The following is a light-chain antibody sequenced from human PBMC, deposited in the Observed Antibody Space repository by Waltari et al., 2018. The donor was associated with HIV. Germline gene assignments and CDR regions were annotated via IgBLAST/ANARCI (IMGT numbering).Light chain of an antibody. CDR1: SSDAGDDNY. V-gene: IGLV2-8*01. Sequence: QSALTQPPSASGSPGPSFTISCTGISSDAGDDNYVSWYQQSPGKAPKFIIYEVSKRPSGVPDRFSGSKSGNTASLTVSGLQADDEADYYCSSYAGSSTWVFGGGTKLTVL. CDR2: EVS. J-gene: IGLJ3*02. CDR3: SSYAGSSTWV.